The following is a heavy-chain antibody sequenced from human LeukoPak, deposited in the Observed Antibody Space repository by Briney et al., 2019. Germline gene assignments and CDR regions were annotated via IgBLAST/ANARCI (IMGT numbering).Heavy chain of an antibody. J-gene: IGHJ6*02. CDR1: GFTFSNYA. CDR3: AKVPYSDYGSGRPPFMDV. D-gene: IGHD3-10*01. V-gene: IGHV3-23*01. CDR2: LSDSGSST. Sequence: GGSLRLSCAASGFTFSNYAMSWVRQAPGRGLDWVSTLSDSGSSTYYADSVKGRFTISRDNSKNTLYLQMDSLRVEDTAIYYCAKVPYSDYGSGRPPFMDVWGQGTTVAVSS.